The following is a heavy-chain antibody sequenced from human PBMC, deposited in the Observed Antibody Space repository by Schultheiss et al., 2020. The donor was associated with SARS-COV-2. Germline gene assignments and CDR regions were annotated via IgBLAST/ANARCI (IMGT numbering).Heavy chain of an antibody. V-gene: IGHV3-23*01. CDR1: GFTFSNAW. CDR3: AKDRSGYDRSFYYYYGMDV. CDR2: ISGSGGST. J-gene: IGHJ6*02. Sequence: GGSLRLSCAASGFTFSNAWMSWVRQAPGKGLEWVSAISGSGGSTYYADSVKGRFTISRDNSKNTLYLQMNSLRAEDTAVYYCAKDRSGYDRSFYYYYGMDVWGQGTTVTVSS. D-gene: IGHD5-12*01.